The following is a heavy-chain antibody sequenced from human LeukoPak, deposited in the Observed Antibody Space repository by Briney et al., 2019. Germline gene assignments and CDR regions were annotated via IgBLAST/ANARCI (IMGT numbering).Heavy chain of an antibody. CDR2: IYSGGST. CDR3: ARVLNGCSSTSCFYFDY. J-gene: IGHJ4*02. D-gene: IGHD2-2*01. CDR1: GFTVSSNY. Sequence: GGSLRLSCAASGFTVSSNYMSWVRQAPGKGLEWVSVIYSGGSTYYADTVKGRFTISRDNSKNTLYLQMNSLRAEDTAVYYCARVLNGCSSTSCFYFDYWGQGTLVTVSS. V-gene: IGHV3-53*01.